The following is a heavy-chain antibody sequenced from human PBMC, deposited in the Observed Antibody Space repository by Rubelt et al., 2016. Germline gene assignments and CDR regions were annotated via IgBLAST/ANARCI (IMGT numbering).Heavy chain of an antibody. Sequence: EVQLVQSGAEVKKPGESLKISCKGSGYTFATYWIGWVRQMPGKGLEWMGIIYPGDSDTSYSPSFQGQVPIPADKAISAAYLQWSSLKASEPAMYYWARQSGSSAPLRYWGQGTLVTVSS. V-gene: IGHV5-51*01. J-gene: IGHJ4*02. CDR1: GYTFATYW. CDR3: ARQSGSSAPLRY. D-gene: IGHD6-6*01. CDR2: IYPGDSDT.